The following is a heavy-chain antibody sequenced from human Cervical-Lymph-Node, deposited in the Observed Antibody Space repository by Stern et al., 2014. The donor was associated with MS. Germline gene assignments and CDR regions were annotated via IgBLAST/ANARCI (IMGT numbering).Heavy chain of an antibody. Sequence: VQLVQSGAEVKKPGASVKVSCKASGYTFTHYGISWVRQAPGQGLEWMAWISAYKAKTAYAQKYQGRVTMTTDTSASTGYMEMRSLRFDDTAVYYCARDVEDRELALEDDYSGMDSWGQGTPVIVS. CDR2: ISAYKAKT. J-gene: IGHJ6*02. CDR3: ARDVEDRELALEDDYSGMDS. D-gene: IGHD1-26*01. CDR1: GYTFTHYG. V-gene: IGHV1-18*01.